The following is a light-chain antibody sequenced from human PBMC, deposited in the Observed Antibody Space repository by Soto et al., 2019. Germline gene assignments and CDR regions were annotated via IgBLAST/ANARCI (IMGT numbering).Light chain of an antibody. Sequence: DIQMTQSPSSLSASVGDEVTITCRASQTIMTYLNWYQLKPGKPPRLLIYAASSLQSGVPSRFSRSGSGTDFTLTISSLQHEDFATYSSQQSYNGPQTLGQGTKVDI. J-gene: IGKJ1*01. CDR1: QTIMTY. CDR3: QQSYNGPQT. V-gene: IGKV1-39*01. CDR2: AAS.